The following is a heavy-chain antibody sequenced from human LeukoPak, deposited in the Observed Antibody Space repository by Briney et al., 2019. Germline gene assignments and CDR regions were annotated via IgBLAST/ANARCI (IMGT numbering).Heavy chain of an antibody. CDR2: LSSSSEYI. V-gene: IGHV3-21*01. CDR3: ARVGRPDYGGFYYYMGV. CDR1: GFAFGIYG. J-gene: IGHJ6*03. Sequence: PGGSLRLSCVASGFAFGIYGMAWVRQAPGKGLEWVSSLSSSSEYIYYADSVKGRFTISRDNTQTSLYLQMESLRAEDSALYYCARVGRPDYGGFYYYMGVWGKGTTVTVS. D-gene: IGHD4-17*01.